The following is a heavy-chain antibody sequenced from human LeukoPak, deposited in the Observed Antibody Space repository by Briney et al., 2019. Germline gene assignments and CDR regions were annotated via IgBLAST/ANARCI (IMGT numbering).Heavy chain of an antibody. V-gene: IGHV3-30*04. J-gene: IGHJ4*02. CDR2: ISDDGSNQ. CDR3: ARNIRLEYQFDY. D-gene: IGHD2-2*01. Sequence: PGRSLRLSCAASGFTFTIYAMHWVRQAPGKGLEWVAVISDDGSNQYYADSVKGRFTISRDNSKNTLYLQVNSLRPEDTAVYYCARNIRLEYQFDYWGQGTLVTVSS. CDR1: GFTFTIYA.